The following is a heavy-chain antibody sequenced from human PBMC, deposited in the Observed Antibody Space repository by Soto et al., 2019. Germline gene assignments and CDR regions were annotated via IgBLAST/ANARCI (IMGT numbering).Heavy chain of an antibody. CDR3: ARARRDCSSGSCYLYYFDY. Sequence: GSLRLSCAASGFTFSNYGIHWVRQAPGKGLEFVSSITSTGGSTYYADSVKGRFSISRDNSKNTVYLQMGSLRVEDMGVYYCARARRDCSSGSCYLYYFDYWGQGIVVTVS. J-gene: IGHJ4*02. V-gene: IGHV3-64*02. D-gene: IGHD2-15*01. CDR1: GFTFSNYG. CDR2: ITSTGGST.